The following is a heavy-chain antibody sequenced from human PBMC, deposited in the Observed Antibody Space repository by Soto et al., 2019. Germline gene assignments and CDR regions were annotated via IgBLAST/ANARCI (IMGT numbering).Heavy chain of an antibody. CDR3: ARGSDSSPPLYFDY. CDR1: GGSFSGYY. J-gene: IGHJ4*02. CDR2: INHSGST. Sequence: LSLTCAVYGGSFSGYYWSWIRQPPGKGLEWIGEINHSGSTNYNPSLKSRVTISVDTSKNQFSLKLSSVTAADTAVYYCARGSDSSPPLYFDYWGQGTLVTVSS. V-gene: IGHV4-34*01. D-gene: IGHD6-13*01.